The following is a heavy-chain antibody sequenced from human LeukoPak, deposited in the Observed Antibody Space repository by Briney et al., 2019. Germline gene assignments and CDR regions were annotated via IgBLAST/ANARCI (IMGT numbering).Heavy chain of an antibody. Sequence: ASVKVSCKASGCTFTSYGISWVRQAPGQGLEWMGWISAYNGNTNYAQKLQGRVTMTTDTSTSTAYMELRSLRSDDTAVYYCAIITMVRGVIIYFDYWGQGTLVTVSS. V-gene: IGHV1-18*01. CDR3: AIITMVRGVIIYFDY. CDR1: GCTFTSYG. CDR2: ISAYNGNT. D-gene: IGHD3-10*01. J-gene: IGHJ4*02.